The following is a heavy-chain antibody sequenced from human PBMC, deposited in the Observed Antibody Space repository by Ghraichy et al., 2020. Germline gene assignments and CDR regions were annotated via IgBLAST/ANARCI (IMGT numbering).Heavy chain of an antibody. V-gene: IGHV1-2*02. CDR2: INPNSGGT. CDR3: ARAFYGDPDAFDI. CDR1: GYTFTGYY. Sequence: ASVKVSCKASGYTFTGYYMHWVRQAPGQGLEWMGWINPNSGGTNYAQKFQGRVTMTRDTSISTAYMDLTRLRSDDTAVYYCARAFYGDPDAFDIWGQGTMVTVSS. J-gene: IGHJ3*02. D-gene: IGHD4-17*01.